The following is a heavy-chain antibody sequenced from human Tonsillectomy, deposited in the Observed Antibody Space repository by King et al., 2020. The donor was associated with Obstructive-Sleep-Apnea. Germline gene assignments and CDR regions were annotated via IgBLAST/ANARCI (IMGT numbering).Heavy chain of an antibody. Sequence: QLVQSGAEVKKPGASVKVSCKTSGYTFGTYGITWVRQAPGQGLEWMGWINPNNGNTDYAQKLQCRVTMTTDASTTPAYLELRSLRSDDTPVYYCATFSSAWYFDYWGQGTLVTASS. V-gene: IGHV1-18*01. J-gene: IGHJ4*02. CDR2: INPNNGNT. CDR1: GYTFGTYG. CDR3: ATFSSAWYFDY. D-gene: IGHD6-19*01.